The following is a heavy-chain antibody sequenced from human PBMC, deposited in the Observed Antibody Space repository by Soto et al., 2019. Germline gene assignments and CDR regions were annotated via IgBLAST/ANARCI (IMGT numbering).Heavy chain of an antibody. J-gene: IGHJ4*02. CDR2: ISGSGGST. CDR3: AGVVRDSSGWYADY. Sequence: EVQLLESGGGLVQPGGSLRLSCAASGFTFSSYAMSWVRQAPGKGLEWVSAISGSGGSTYYADSVKGRFTISRDNSKNTLYLQMSSLRAEDTAVYYCAGVVRDSSGWYADYWGQGTLVTVSS. CDR1: GFTFSSYA. V-gene: IGHV3-23*01. D-gene: IGHD6-19*01.